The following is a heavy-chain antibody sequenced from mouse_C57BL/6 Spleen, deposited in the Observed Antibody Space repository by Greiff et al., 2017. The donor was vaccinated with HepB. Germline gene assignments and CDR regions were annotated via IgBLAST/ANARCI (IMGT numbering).Heavy chain of an antibody. V-gene: IGHV1-55*01. CDR2: IYPGSGST. D-gene: IGHD2-4*01. CDR3: ALYDYDFAWFAY. J-gene: IGHJ3*01. Sequence: QVQLQQPGAELVKPGASVKMSCKASGYTFTSYWITWVKQRPGQGLEWIGDIYPGSGSTNYNEKFKSKATLTVDTSSSTAYMQLSSLTSEDSAVYYGALYDYDFAWFAYWGQGTLVTVSA. CDR1: GYTFTSYW.